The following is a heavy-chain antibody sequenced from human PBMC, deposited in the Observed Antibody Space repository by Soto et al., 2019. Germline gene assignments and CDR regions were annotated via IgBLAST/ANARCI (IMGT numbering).Heavy chain of an antibody. D-gene: IGHD3-22*01. J-gene: IGHJ6*02. CDR3: AAAYDSSGYYPTYYYYGMDV. CDR1: GFTFSSYG. V-gene: IGHV3-30*03. CDR2: ISYDGSNK. Sequence: GGSLRLSCAASGFTFSSYGMHWVRQAPGKGLEWVAVISYDGSNKYYADSVKGRFTISRDNSKNTLYLQMNSLRAEDTAVYYCAAAYDSSGYYPTYYYYGMDVWGQGTTVTVSS.